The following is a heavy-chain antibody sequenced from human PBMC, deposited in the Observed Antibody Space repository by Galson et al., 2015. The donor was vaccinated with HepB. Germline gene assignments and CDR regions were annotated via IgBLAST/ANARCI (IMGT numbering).Heavy chain of an antibody. Sequence: ETLSLTCTVSGGSISSSSYYWGWIRQPPGQGLEWIGSIYYSGSTYYNPSLKSRVTISVDTSKNQFSLKLSSVTAADTAVYYCARDSIPDYGDYVGWFDPWGQGTLVTVSS. V-gene: IGHV4-39*07. CDR2: IYYSGST. CDR1: GGSISSSSYY. J-gene: IGHJ5*02. CDR3: ARDSIPDYGDYVGWFDP. D-gene: IGHD4-17*01.